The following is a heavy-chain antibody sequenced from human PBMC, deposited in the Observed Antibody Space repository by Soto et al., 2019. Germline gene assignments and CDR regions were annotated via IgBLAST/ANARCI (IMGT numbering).Heavy chain of an antibody. CDR2: ISGSGGST. J-gene: IGHJ4*02. CDR3: AKSTGRDSYGYNYFDY. D-gene: IGHD5-18*01. V-gene: IGHV3-23*01. CDR1: GFTFSSYA. Sequence: GGSLSLSCAASGFTFSSYAMSWVRQAPGKGLEWVSAISGSGGSTYYADSVKGRFTISRDNSKNTLYLQMNSLRAEDTAVYYCAKSTGRDSYGYNYFDYWGQGTLVT.